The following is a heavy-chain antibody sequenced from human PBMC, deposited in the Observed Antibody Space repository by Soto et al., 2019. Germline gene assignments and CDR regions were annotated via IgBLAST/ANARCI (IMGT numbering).Heavy chain of an antibody. CDR2: ISAHNGNT. V-gene: IGHV1-18*04. D-gene: IGHD2-8*01. J-gene: IGHJ4*01. CDR3: ARDHCITGVCFPSVGDY. CDR1: GYTFTNYG. Sequence: ASVKVSCKASGYTFTNYGISWVRQAPGQGLEWMGWISAHNGNTYYAQRLQGRVTMTTDTSTSTVYMDLRSLRSDDTAVYYCARDHCITGVCFPSVGDYWGQGTLVTVSS.